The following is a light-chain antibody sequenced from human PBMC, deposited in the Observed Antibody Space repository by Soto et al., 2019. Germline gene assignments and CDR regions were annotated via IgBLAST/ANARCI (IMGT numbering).Light chain of an antibody. CDR3: QQYGSSGP. Sequence: IVMTHSPATLSVSPWERATLSCRASQSVSSNLAWYQQKPGQAPRLLIYGASNRATGIPDRFSGSGSGTDFTLTISRLEPEDFAVYYCQQYGSSGPFGQGTKWIS. CDR2: GAS. CDR1: QSVSSN. J-gene: IGKJ1*01. V-gene: IGKV3-20*01.